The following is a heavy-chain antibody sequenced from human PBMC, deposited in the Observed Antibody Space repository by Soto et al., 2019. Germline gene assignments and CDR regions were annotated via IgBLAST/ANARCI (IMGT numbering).Heavy chain of an antibody. J-gene: IGHJ1*01. CDR2: ISTSSSYI. Sequence: GGSLRLSCAASGFTFSSYSMNWVRQAPGKGLEWVSSISTSSSYIYYADSVKGRFTISRDNAKNSLYLQMNSLRAEDTAVYYCAKVGYYYDTSGFYPPAYFQHWGQGTLVTVSS. CDR3: AKVGYYYDTSGFYPPAYFQH. D-gene: IGHD3-22*01. V-gene: IGHV3-21*01. CDR1: GFTFSSYS.